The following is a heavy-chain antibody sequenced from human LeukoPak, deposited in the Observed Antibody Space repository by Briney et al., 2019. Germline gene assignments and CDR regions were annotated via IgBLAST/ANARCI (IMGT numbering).Heavy chain of an antibody. Sequence: PSETLSLTCTVSGGSISSSPYYWGWIRQPPGKGLEWIGYNYFRGSTSYNPSLKSRVTISVDRSKNQFSLKLSSVAAADTAVYYCARSYDTNFDYWGQGTLVTVSS. CDR3: ARSYDTNFDY. V-gene: IGHV4-61*05. CDR1: GGSISSSPYY. J-gene: IGHJ4*02. CDR2: NYFRGST. D-gene: IGHD3-3*01.